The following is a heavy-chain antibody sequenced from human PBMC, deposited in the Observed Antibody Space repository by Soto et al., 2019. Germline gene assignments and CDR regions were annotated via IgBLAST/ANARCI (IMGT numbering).Heavy chain of an antibody. CDR1: GYTFTSYY. CDR3: ATGSYSLVHGSYYYGMDV. CDR2: INPSGGST. D-gene: IGHD6-13*01. J-gene: IGHJ6*02. V-gene: IGHV1-46*01. Sequence: GASVKVSCKASGYTFTSYYMHWVRQAPGQGLEWMGIINPSGGSTSYAQKFQGRVTMTRDTSTSTVYMELSSLRSEDTAVYYCATGSYSLVHGSYYYGMDVWGQGTTVTVSS.